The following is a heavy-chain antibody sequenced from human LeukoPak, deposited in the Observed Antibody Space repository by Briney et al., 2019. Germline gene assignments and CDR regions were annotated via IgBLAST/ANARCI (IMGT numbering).Heavy chain of an antibody. CDR3: ARGQWLPVFDF. V-gene: IGHV4-61*01. J-gene: IGHJ4*02. CDR1: GGSISRGSYH. Sequence: SETLSLTCVVSGGSISRGSYHWSWIRQPPGKGLEWIGFFYYSGSTNYNPSLKSRVTISIDTSKNQFSLKLSSVTAADTAVYCCARGQWLPVFDFWGQGILVTVSS. D-gene: IGHD3-22*01. CDR2: FYYSGST.